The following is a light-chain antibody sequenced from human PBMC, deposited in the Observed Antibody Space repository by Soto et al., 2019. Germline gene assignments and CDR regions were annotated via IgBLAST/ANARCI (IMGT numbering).Light chain of an antibody. Sequence: QSVLTQPPSASGTPGQRGTISCSGSSSNIGSNTVNWYQQLPGTAPKLLIYSNNQRPSGVPDRFSGSKSGTSASLGISGLQSEDEADYYCAAWDDSLNGPVVFGGGTKVTVL. V-gene: IGLV1-44*01. CDR3: AAWDDSLNGPVV. CDR2: SNN. CDR1: SSNIGSNT. J-gene: IGLJ2*01.